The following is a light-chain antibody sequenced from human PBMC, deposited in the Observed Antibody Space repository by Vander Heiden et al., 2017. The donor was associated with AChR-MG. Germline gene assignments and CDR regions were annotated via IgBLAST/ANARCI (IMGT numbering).Light chain of an antibody. CDR2: LAT. J-gene: IGKJ3*01. Sequence: DIQMTQSPSSLSASVGDSVTITCRASQSISTYLTWYQQKPGKAPNLLITLATRLQTGVPLRFSGSGSGTDFTLTISTLQPEDFATYFCQQSYGIPHTFGPGTRVDIK. V-gene: IGKV1-39*01. CDR1: QSISTY. CDR3: QQSYGIPHT.